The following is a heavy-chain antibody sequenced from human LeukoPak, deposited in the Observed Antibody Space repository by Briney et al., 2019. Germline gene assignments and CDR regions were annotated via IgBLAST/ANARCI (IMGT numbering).Heavy chain of an antibody. V-gene: IGHV1-18*01. CDR3: ARDLGYYGSGSSPSDY. Sequence: ASVKVSCKASGYTFTTYGISWVRQAPGQGLEWMGWISAYNGNTKYAQKLQGRVTMTTDTSTSTAYMGLRSLRSDDTAVYYCARDLGYYGSGSSPSDYWGQGTLVTVSS. CDR1: GYTFTTYG. CDR2: ISAYNGNT. D-gene: IGHD3-10*01. J-gene: IGHJ4*02.